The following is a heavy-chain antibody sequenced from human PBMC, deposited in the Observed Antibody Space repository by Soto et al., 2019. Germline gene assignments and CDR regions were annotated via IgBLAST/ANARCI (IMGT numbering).Heavy chain of an antibody. D-gene: IGHD5-18*01. J-gene: IGHJ4*02. CDR2: IYYSGST. CDR1: GGSISSYY. Sequence: ASETLSLTCTVSGGSISSYYWSWIRQPPGKGLEWIGYIYYSGSTNYNPSLKSRVTISVDTSKNQFSLKLSSVTAADTAVYYCARVTGVRYSYGYYFDYWGQGTLVTGSS. CDR3: ARVTGVRYSYGYYFDY. V-gene: IGHV4-59*01.